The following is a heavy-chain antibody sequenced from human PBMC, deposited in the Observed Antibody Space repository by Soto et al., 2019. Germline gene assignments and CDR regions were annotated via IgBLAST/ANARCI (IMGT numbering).Heavy chain of an antibody. CDR1: GGSFSAYY. J-gene: IGHJ4*02. CDR2: VNHSGST. Sequence: QVQLQQWGAGLLKPSETLSLTCAVYGGSFSAYYWSWIRQPRGKGLEWIGEVNHSGSTNSNPSLKSRVSISLDTSNNQFSLKLSSVTAADTAVYYCARATAPVLRSLEWSTIIPHYFDFWGQGTLVTVSS. V-gene: IGHV4-34*02. CDR3: ARATAPVLRSLEWSTIIPHYFDF. D-gene: IGHD3-3*01.